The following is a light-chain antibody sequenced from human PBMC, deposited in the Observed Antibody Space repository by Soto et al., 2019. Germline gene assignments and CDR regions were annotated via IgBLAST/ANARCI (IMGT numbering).Light chain of an antibody. CDR1: QSLLHSNGYNY. J-gene: IGKJ1*01. V-gene: IGKV2-28*01. Sequence: DIVMTQSPLSLPVTPGEPASISGRSSQSLLHSNGYNYLDWYLQKPGQSPQLLIYLGSNRASGVPDRFSGSGSGTDFTLKISRVEAEDVGVYYCMQALHPPTFGQGTKVDI. CDR3: MQALHPPT. CDR2: LGS.